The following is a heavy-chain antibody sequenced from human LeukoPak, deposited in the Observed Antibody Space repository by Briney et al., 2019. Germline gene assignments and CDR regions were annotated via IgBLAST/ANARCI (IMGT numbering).Heavy chain of an antibody. CDR3: ASTNDFGDYVGA. V-gene: IGHV4-59*02. Sequence: PSETLSLTCTVSGSSVSSYYWSWIRQPPGKGLEWIGYMYHGGSTYYNPSLESRVTISVDRSKNQFSLKLSSVTAADTAVYYCASTNDFGDYVGAWGQGTLVTVSS. J-gene: IGHJ5*02. CDR2: MYHGGST. D-gene: IGHD4-17*01. CDR1: GSSVSSYY.